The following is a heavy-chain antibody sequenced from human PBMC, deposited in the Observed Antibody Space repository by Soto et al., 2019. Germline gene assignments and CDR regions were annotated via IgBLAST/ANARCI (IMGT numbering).Heavy chain of an antibody. D-gene: IGHD6-19*01. CDR3: ARGWGSGVHLSCLDL. V-gene: IGHV3-33*01. Sequence: QVQLVESGGGVVQPGTSLRLSCAASGFTFRQYGMHWVRQAPGKGLDWVAVIFYDGFNEYYADSVRGRFTISRDNSGNMVYLQMNSLRAEDTAVYYCARGWGSGVHLSCLDLWGQGTAVVVSS. CDR1: GFTFRQYG. J-gene: IGHJ3*01. CDR2: IFYDGFNE.